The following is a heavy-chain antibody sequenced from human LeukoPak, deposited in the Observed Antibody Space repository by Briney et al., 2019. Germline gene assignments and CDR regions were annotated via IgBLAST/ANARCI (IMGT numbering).Heavy chain of an antibody. V-gene: IGHV3-21*01. CDR2: ISSSSSYI. D-gene: IGHD3-10*01. J-gene: IGHJ4*02. CDR1: GFTVSNNY. CDR3: ARDYYGSGRSYYFDY. Sequence: GGSLRLSCAASGFTVSNNYMSWVRQAPGKGLEWVSSISSSSSYIYYADSVKGRFTISRDNAKNSLYLQMNSLRAEDTAVYYCARDYYGSGRSYYFDYWGQGTLVTVSS.